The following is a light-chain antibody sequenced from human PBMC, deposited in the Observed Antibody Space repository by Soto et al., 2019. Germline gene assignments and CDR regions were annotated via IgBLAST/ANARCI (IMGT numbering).Light chain of an antibody. CDR3: QSYDSTLSARYV. V-gene: IGLV2-11*01. J-gene: IGLJ1*01. CDR1: SSDVGTYNY. CDR2: DVS. Sequence: ALTQPRSVSGSPGQSVTISCTGTSSDVGTYNYVSWFQQYPGKAPKVMISDVSKRPSGVPDRFSGSKSGNTASLTISGLQAEDEGDYYCQSYDSTLSARYVFGTGTKLTVL.